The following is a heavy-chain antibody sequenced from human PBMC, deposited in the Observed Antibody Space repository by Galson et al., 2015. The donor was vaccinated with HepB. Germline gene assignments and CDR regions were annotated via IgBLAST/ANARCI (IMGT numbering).Heavy chain of an antibody. J-gene: IGHJ6*02. CDR2: IWYDGSNK. V-gene: IGHV3-33*01. CDR3: ARDRPGGAAAGTDYYYYYGMDV. CDR1: GFTFSSYG. Sequence: SLRLSCAASGFTFSSYGMHWVRQAPGKGLEWVAVIWYDGSNKYYADSVKGRFTISRDNSKNTLYLQMNSLRAEDTAVYYCARDRPGGAAAGTDYYYYYGMDVWGQGTTVTVSS. D-gene: IGHD6-13*01.